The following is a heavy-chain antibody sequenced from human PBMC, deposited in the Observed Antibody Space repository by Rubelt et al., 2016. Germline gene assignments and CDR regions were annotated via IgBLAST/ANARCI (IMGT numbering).Heavy chain of an antibody. D-gene: IGHD2-15*01. CDR2: INAGPGHT. V-gene: IGHV1-3*01. Sequence: QVQLVQSGAEVKKPGASVKVSCKASGYTFTSYAMHLVRQAPGQRLRGMGWINAGPGHTKYSQTVQCRVTLTRQTSASTAYMEMSSLRSEDTAVYYCARGYCSGGSCYYFDYWGQGTLVTVSS. J-gene: IGHJ4*02. CDR3: ARGYCSGGSCYYFDY. CDR1: GYTFTSYA.